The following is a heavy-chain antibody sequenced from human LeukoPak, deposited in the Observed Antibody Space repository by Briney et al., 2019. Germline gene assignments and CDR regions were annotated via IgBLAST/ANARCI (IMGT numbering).Heavy chain of an antibody. CDR1: GYSFPNYW. D-gene: IGHD6-19*01. J-gene: IGHJ4*02. Sequence: GEPLKISCKGSGYSFPNYWIGWVRQMPGKGLEWMGIIYPGDSDTRYSPSFQGQVTISADKSISTAYLQWSSLKASDTAMYYCTRHVYSSGWEFDFWGPGTLVTVSS. CDR2: IYPGDSDT. V-gene: IGHV5-51*01. CDR3: TRHVYSSGWEFDF.